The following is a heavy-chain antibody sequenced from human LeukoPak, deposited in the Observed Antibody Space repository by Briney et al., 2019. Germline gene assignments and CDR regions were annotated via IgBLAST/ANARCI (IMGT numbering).Heavy chain of an antibody. CDR3: ATKYSSGHYYYYYYMDV. CDR2: FDPEDGET. CDR1: GYTLTELS. J-gene: IGHJ6*03. V-gene: IGHV1-24*01. Sequence: ASVKVSCKVSGYTLTELSMHWVRQAPGKGLEWMGGFDPEDGETIYAQKFQGRATMTEDTSTDTAYMELSSLRSEDTAVYYCATKYSSGHYYYYYYMDVWGKGTTVTVSS. D-gene: IGHD6-19*01.